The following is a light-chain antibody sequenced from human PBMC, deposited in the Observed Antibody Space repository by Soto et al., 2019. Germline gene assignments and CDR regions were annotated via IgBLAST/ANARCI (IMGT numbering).Light chain of an antibody. V-gene: IGLV2-14*01. CDR1: SSDVGGYNV. J-gene: IGLJ1*01. CDR3: NSYTTSNTRQIV. Sequence: SALTPPASVSGSPGQSITISCPGTSSDVGGYNVVSWDQQHPGKAPQFMIYDVSNRPSGVSPRFSGSKSGNTAALPRSGLQAEDEADNYCNSYTTSNTRQIVFGTGTK. CDR2: DVS.